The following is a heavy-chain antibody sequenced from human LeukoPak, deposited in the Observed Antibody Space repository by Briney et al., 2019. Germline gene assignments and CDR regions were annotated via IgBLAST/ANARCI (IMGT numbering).Heavy chain of an antibody. CDR2: INHSGST. Sequence: SETLSLTCAVYGGSFSGYYWSWIRQPPGKGLEWIGEINHSGSTNYNPSLKSRVTISVDTSKNQFSLKLSSVTAADTAVYYCARAWELTGDPSHFDYWGQGTLVTVSS. D-gene: IGHD7-27*01. V-gene: IGHV4-34*01. CDR1: GGSFSGYY. CDR3: ARAWELTGDPSHFDY. J-gene: IGHJ4*02.